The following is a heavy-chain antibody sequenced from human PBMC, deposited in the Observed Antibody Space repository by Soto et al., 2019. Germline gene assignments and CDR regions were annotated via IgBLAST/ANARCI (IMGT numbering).Heavy chain of an antibody. D-gene: IGHD2-15*01. J-gene: IGHJ5*01. V-gene: IGHV1-69*06. CDR3: AREWANSGGCPFDS. CDR1: GDSFSKFS. CDR2: IIPVFGTP. Sequence: QIQLVQSGAEVKKPGSSVKVSCQTSGDSFSKFSMSWVRQAPGQGLEWVGNIIPVFGTPTYAPTFKGRVTISADISTDTVYIELPSLTFEDTAVYYCAREWANSGGCPFDSWGPGTLVVVSS.